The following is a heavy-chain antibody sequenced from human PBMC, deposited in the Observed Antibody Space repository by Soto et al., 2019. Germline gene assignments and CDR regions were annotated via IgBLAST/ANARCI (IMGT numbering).Heavy chain of an antibody. V-gene: IGHV3-11*01. CDR3: AAFKSRPIWSDS. CDR2: ISTSGSTI. CDR1: GCTFTAYY. Sequence: LRLSCASSGCTFTAYYMTWIRQAPGKGLGWLSYISTSGSTIFYADSVKGRFTISXXXXXXSXYXQXXSLSPXDTALYFCAAFKSRPIWSDSWGQGTLGTGSS. J-gene: IGHJ4*02. D-gene: IGHD3-16*01.